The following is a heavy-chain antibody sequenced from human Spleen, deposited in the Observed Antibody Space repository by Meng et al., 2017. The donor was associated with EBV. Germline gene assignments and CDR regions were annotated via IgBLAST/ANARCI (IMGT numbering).Heavy chain of an antibody. D-gene: IGHD3-16*01. CDR1: RGAFSDYY. V-gene: IGHV4-34*01. Sequence: QTLETLSLTSPVYRGAFSDYYWSRIRPTPGKGLEWIGVIDHRGSPNYTPSLMSRVTISLDTSRNHFSLELTSVTDADTAVYYCARGDDYRYAYWGQGTLVTVSS. CDR3: ARGDDYRYAY. CDR2: IDHRGSP. J-gene: IGHJ4*02.